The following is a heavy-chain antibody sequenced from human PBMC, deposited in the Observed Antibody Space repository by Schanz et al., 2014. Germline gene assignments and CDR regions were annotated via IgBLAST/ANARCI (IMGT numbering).Heavy chain of an antibody. D-gene: IGHD2-21*02. Sequence: VHLMESGGGVVQPGGSLRLSCAASGFTFSSYAMSWVRQAPGKGLEWVAAVSSRSDEIKYADSVRGRFTISRDNSRSTMYLQMNSLRAEDTAVYFCAKDLGVDCGDGCFNWYFDLWGRGTLVTVSS. CDR1: GFTFSSYA. CDR3: AKDLGVDCGDGCFNWYFDL. V-gene: IGHV3-23*05. J-gene: IGHJ2*01. CDR2: VSSRSDEI.